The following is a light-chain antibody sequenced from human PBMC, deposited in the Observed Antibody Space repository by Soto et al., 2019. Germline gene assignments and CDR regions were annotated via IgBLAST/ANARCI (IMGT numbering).Light chain of an antibody. CDR3: QQYEAVVT. J-gene: IGKJ1*01. Sequence: EFVSTESPATRTVSPGHRTTLSCMASQSVTSNYLAWYQQKPGQAPRLLIYGISNRATGLPDRFSGSGSGTDFTLTISRLETEDIAVYYCQQYEAVVTFGQGTRLEIK. CDR2: GIS. V-gene: IGKV3-20*01. CDR1: QSVTSNY.